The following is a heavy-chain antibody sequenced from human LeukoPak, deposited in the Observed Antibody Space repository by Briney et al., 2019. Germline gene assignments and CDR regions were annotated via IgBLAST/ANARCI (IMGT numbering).Heavy chain of an antibody. J-gene: IGHJ6*03. CDR2: INSDGRST. V-gene: IGHV3-74*01. D-gene: IGHD3-3*01. Sequence: GSLRLSCAAPGFTFRSYWMHWVRQAPGKGLVWVSRINSDGRSTSYAEYGKGRFTILRDNAKNKLYLQKNSLRDEDTAVYYSARTNYDFWSGYSLRLYYYYYYYMDVWGKGTTVTVSS. CDR3: ARTNYDFWSGYSLRLYYYYYYYMDV. CDR1: GFTFRSYW.